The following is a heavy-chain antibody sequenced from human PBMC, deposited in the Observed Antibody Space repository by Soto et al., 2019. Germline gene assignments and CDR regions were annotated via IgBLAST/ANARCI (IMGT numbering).Heavy chain of an antibody. D-gene: IGHD3-22*01. CDR1: GGTFSSYA. CDR2: IIPIFGTA. J-gene: IGHJ6*02. CDR3: ASNGKYYYDSSGYYQYYYYYYGMDV. Sequence: SVKVSCKASGGTFSSYAISWVRQAPGQGLEWMGGIIPIFGTANYAQKFQGRVTITADESTSTAYMELSSLRSEDTAVYYCASNGKYYYDSSGYYQYYYYYYGMDVWGQGTTVTVSS. V-gene: IGHV1-69*13.